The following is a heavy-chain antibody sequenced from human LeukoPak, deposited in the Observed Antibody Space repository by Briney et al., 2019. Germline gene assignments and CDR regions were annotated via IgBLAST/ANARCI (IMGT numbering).Heavy chain of an antibody. CDR3: ARDRGTWNDDGFDY. Sequence: ASVKVSCKTSGYRFTGYYMHWVRQAPGQGLEWMGWISAYNGNTNYAQKLQGRVTMTTDTSTSTAYMELRSLRSDDTAVYYCARDRGTWNDDGFDYWGQGTLVTVSS. CDR1: GYRFTGYY. CDR2: ISAYNGNT. V-gene: IGHV1-18*04. D-gene: IGHD1-1*01. J-gene: IGHJ4*02.